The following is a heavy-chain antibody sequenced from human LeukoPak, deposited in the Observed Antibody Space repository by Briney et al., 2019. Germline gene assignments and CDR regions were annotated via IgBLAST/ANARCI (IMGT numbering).Heavy chain of an antibody. D-gene: IGHD4-17*01. CDR3: ASADYEDAFDI. J-gene: IGHJ3*02. CDR2: IYYSGST. V-gene: IGHV4-31*03. Sequence: PSETLSLTCPVSGGSISSGGYYWSWIRQHPGKGLEWIGYIYYSGSTYYNPSLKSRLTISVDTSKNQFSLKLSSVTAADTAVYYCASADYEDAFDIWGQGTMVTVSS. CDR1: GGSISSGGYY.